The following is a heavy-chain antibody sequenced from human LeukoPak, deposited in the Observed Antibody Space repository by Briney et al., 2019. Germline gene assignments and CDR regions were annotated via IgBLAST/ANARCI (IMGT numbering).Heavy chain of an antibody. Sequence: AGGSLRLSCAASGFTVSSNYMSWVRQAPGKGLEWVSVIYSGGSTYYADSVKGRFTISRHNSKNTLYLQMNSLRAEDTAVYYCASSRPGFWSGYFDYWGQGTLVTVSS. D-gene: IGHD3-3*01. CDR1: GFTVSSNY. CDR3: ASSRPGFWSGYFDY. V-gene: IGHV3-53*04. J-gene: IGHJ4*02. CDR2: IYSGGST.